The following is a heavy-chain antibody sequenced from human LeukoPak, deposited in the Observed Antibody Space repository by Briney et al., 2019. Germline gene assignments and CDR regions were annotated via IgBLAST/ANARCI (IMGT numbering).Heavy chain of an antibody. Sequence: GASVKVSCKASGYTFTSYYMHWVRQAPGQGLEWMGIINPSGGSKSYAQKFQGRVTMTRDTSTSTVYMELSSLRSEDTAVYYCARVGGPGGGAFDIWGQGTMVTVSS. D-gene: IGHD3-10*01. CDR1: GYTFTSYY. J-gene: IGHJ3*02. CDR3: ARVGGPGGGAFDI. V-gene: IGHV1-46*01. CDR2: INPSGGSK.